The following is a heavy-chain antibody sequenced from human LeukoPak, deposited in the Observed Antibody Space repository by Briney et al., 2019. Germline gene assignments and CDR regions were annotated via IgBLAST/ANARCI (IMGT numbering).Heavy chain of an antibody. Sequence: GASVKVSCKASGFTFTSSAVQWVRQARGQRLEWIGWIVVGSGNTNYAQKFQGRVTITADESTSTAYMELSSLRSEDTAVYYCARVPLGGGIKGSYYYGMDVWGQGTTVTVSS. CDR3: ARVPLGGGIKGSYYYGMDV. CDR1: GFTFTSSA. CDR2: IVVGSGNT. V-gene: IGHV1-58*01. D-gene: IGHD3-16*01. J-gene: IGHJ6*02.